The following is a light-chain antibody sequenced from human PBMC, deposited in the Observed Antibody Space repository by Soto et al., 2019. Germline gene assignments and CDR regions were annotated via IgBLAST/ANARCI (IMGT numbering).Light chain of an antibody. J-gene: IGLJ1*01. CDR3: CSFARSSTSYV. V-gene: IGLV2-23*01. CDR1: SSDVGSSKL. Sequence: QSALTQPASVSGSPGQSITISCTGTSSDVGSSKLFSWYQQHSGKAPKLIIYEGTRRPSGVSGRFSGSMSGNTASLTISGLQAEDEAHYYCCSFARSSTSYVFGTGTKLTVL. CDR2: EGT.